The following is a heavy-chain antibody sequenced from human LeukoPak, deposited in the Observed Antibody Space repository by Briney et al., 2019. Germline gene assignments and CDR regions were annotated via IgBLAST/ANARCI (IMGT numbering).Heavy chain of an antibody. Sequence: PGGSLRLSCAASGFTFSNAWMTWVRQASGKGLEWVGRIRSKANTYATAYAASVKGRFTISRDDSKNTAYLQMNSLKTEDTAVYFCTRHVENSSGYFNYWGQGTLVTVSS. J-gene: IGHJ4*02. D-gene: IGHD3-22*01. CDR3: TRHVENSSGYFNY. CDR1: GFTFSNAW. V-gene: IGHV3-73*01. CDR2: IRSKANTYAT.